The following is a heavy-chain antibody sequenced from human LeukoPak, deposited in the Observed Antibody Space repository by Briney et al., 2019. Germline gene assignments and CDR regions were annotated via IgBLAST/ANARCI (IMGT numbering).Heavy chain of an antibody. D-gene: IGHD3-22*01. CDR2: IYYSGST. Sequence: SETLSLTCTVSGGSISSSSYYWGWIRQPPGKGLEWIGSIYYSGSTYYNPSLKSRVTISRDTSKDQFSLKLTSVTAADTAVYYCARVNYYDSSGYFLDFWGQGTLVTVSS. CDR1: GGSISSSSYY. CDR3: ARVNYYDSSGYFLDF. J-gene: IGHJ4*02. V-gene: IGHV4-39*07.